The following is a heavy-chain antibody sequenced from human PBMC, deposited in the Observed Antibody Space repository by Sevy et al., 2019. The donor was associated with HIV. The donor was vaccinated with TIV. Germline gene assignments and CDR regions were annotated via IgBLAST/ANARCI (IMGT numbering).Heavy chain of an antibody. CDR3: TTDTNYYDSSGYSHY. CDR2: IKSKTDGGTA. CDR1: GFTFSNAW. J-gene: IGHJ4*02. V-gene: IGHV3-15*01. D-gene: IGHD3-22*01. Sequence: GGSLRLSCAASGFTFSNAWMSWVRQAPGKGLEWVGRIKSKTDGGTADYAAPVKGRFTISRDDSKNTLYLQMNSLKTEDTAVFYCTTDTNYYDSSGYSHYWGQGTLVTVSS.